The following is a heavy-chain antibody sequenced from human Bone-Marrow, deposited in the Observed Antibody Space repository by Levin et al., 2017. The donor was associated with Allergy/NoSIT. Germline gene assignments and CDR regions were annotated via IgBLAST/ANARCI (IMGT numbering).Heavy chain of an antibody. CDR3: VARSNGMDV. Sequence: QPGGSLRLSCGASEFIVRSNYMSWVRQAPGKGLDWVSVIYSGGSAYYADSVKGRFTISRDNSKNTLYLQMNSLRAEDTAVYYCVARSNGMDVWGQGTTVTVSS. CDR2: IYSGGSA. J-gene: IGHJ6*02. V-gene: IGHV3-66*01. CDR1: EFIVRSNY. D-gene: IGHD5-12*01.